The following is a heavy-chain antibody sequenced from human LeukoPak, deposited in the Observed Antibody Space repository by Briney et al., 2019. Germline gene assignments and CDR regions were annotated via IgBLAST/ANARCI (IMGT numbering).Heavy chain of an antibody. D-gene: IGHD1-26*01. J-gene: IGHJ4*02. CDR3: ARDGSSGSYSDY. CDR1: GYTFTSYA. V-gene: IGHV1-18*01. Sequence: ASVKVSCKASGYTFTSYAITWVRQAPGQGLEWMGWISTYNGNTHYPQKFQGRVTMTTDTSTSTAYMEVRSLTSDDTAVYYCARDGSSGSYSDYWGQGTLVTASS. CDR2: ISTYNGNT.